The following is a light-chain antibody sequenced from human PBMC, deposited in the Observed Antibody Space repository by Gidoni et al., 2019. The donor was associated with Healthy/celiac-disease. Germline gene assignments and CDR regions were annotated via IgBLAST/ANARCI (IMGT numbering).Light chain of an antibody. CDR3: QQHNSYPYT. CDR2: AAS. Sequence: DIQLTQSPSFLSASVGDRVTITCLASHGISSYLAWYQQKPGKAPKLLIYAASTLQSGVPSRFSGSGSGTEFTLTISSLQPEDFATYYCQQHNSYPYTFGQGTKLEIK. CDR1: HGISSY. J-gene: IGKJ2*01. V-gene: IGKV1-9*01.